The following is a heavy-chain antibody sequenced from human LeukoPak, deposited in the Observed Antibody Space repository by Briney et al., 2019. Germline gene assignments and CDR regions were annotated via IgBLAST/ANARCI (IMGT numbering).Heavy chain of an antibody. J-gene: IGHJ6*03. CDR2: INHSGST. Sequence: SETLSLPCAVYSGPFSGYYWRWLPQPPGKALEWFGEINHSGSTNYNPSLRSRVTISVDSSKNQFSLKLSSVTAADTAVYYCARTTEGYCRGRSCYSYYYYMDVWGKGTTVTVSS. V-gene: IGHV4-34*01. CDR1: SGPFSGYY. D-gene: IGHD2-15*01. CDR3: ARTTEGYCRGRSCYSYYYYMDV.